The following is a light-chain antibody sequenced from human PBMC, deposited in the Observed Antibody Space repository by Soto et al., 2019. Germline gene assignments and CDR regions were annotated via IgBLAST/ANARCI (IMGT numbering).Light chain of an antibody. CDR2: WAS. V-gene: IGKV4-1*01. CDR3: QQYYRLPPT. J-gene: IGKJ4*01. CDR1: QSVLHRSSNKSY. Sequence: DSVMTQSPGSLSVSLGEKATINCKSSQSVLHRSSNKSYVAWYQQKPGQPPKLLLYWASARESGVPDRFSGSGSGTDFTLTISSRQADDVADYYCQQYYRLPPTFGGGTKVEIK.